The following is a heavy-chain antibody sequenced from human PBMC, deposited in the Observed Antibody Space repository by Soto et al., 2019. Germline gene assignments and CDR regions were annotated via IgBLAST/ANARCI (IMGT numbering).Heavy chain of an antibody. Sequence: QVQLQESGPGLVKPSETLSLTCTVSGGSISSYYWSWIRQPPGKGLEWIGYIYYSGSTNYNPSLTSRVTISVDTSKNQFSLKLSSVTAADTAVYYCARVVTMVRTLRRVTTFDPWGQGTLVTVSS. J-gene: IGHJ5*02. CDR3: ARVVTMVRTLRRVTTFDP. CDR1: GGSISSYY. V-gene: IGHV4-59*01. D-gene: IGHD3-10*01. CDR2: IYYSGST.